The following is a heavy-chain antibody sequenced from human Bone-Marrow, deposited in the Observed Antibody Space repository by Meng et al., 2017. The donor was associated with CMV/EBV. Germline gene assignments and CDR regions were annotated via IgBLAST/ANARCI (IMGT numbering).Heavy chain of an antibody. Sequence: GSLRLSCAVYGGSFSGYYWSWIRQPPGKGLEWIGEINHSGSTNYNPSLKSRVTISVDTSKNQFSLKLSSVTAADTAVYYCARGLRNYGMDVWGQGTTVTVSS. CDR3: ARGLRNYGMDV. J-gene: IGHJ6*02. CDR2: INHSGST. CDR1: GGSFSGYY. V-gene: IGHV4-34*01.